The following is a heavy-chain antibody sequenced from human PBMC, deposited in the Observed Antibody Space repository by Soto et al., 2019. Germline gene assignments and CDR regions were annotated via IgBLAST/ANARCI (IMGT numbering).Heavy chain of an antibody. V-gene: IGHV3-64D*06. D-gene: IGHD3-22*01. J-gene: IGHJ6*02. Sequence: GGSLRLSCSTSGFTFSSYAMHWVRQAPGKGLEYVSAISSNGGSTYYADSVKGRFTISRDNSKNTLYLQMSSLRAEDTAVYYCVKDHAGYYDSSGYPVYYYYYGMDVWGQGT. CDR2: ISSNGGST. CDR3: VKDHAGYYDSSGYPVYYYYYGMDV. CDR1: GFTFSSYA.